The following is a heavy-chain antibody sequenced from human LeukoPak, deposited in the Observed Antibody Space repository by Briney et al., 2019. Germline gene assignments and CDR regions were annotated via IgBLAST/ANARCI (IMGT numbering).Heavy chain of an antibody. J-gene: IGHJ4*02. Sequence: SETLSLTCGVSGGSIDITNYWSWVRQAPGKGLEWIGEIAHDGTINYNPSLRSRVAMSLDRANNQFSLSLTSVTAADTAVYYCTREDRPYCPFAYWGQGVLVTVSS. CDR1: GGSIDITNY. CDR3: TREDRPYCPFAY. CDR2: IAHDGTI. D-gene: IGHD1-26*01. V-gene: IGHV4-4*02.